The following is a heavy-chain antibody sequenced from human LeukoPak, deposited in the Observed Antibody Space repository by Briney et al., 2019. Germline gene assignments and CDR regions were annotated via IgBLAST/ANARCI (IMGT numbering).Heavy chain of an antibody. CDR1: GYTFTGYY. CDR2: INPNSGGT. J-gene: IGHJ4*02. D-gene: IGHD1-26*01. Sequence: ASVKVSYKASGYTFTGYYMHWVRQAPGQGLEWMGWINPNSGGTNYAQKFQGRVTMTRDTSISTAYMELSRLRSDDTAVYYCAGTAAGATLFDYWGQGTLVTVSS. V-gene: IGHV1-2*02. CDR3: AGTAAGATLFDY.